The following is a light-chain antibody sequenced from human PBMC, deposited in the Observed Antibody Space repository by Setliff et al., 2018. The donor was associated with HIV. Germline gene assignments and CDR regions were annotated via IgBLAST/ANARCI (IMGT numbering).Light chain of an antibody. Sequence: QSALTQPASVPGSPGQSITISCTGSSSDVGTYNFVSWYQQHPGKAPKLMIYDVSNRASGVSNRFSGSKSGNTASLTISGLQAEDEADYYCSSYTSSSTLFGSGTKVTVL. J-gene: IGLJ1*01. CDR1: SSDVGTYNF. CDR3: SSYTSSSTL. CDR2: DVS. V-gene: IGLV2-14*01.